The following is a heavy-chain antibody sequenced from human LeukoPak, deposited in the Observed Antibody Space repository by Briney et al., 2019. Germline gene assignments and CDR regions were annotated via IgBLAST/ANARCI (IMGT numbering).Heavy chain of an antibody. Sequence: SETLSLTCNVSGGFISSYYWSLIRPPPGEGLEGVGDIYYSGSTNYNPSLKSRVTISVDTSKNQFSLKLSSVTAADTAVYYCARAANYDFWSGYYHFDYWGQGTLVTVSS. CDR2: IYYSGST. V-gene: IGHV4-59*01. CDR1: GGFISSYY. CDR3: ARAANYDFWSGYYHFDY. D-gene: IGHD3-3*01. J-gene: IGHJ4*02.